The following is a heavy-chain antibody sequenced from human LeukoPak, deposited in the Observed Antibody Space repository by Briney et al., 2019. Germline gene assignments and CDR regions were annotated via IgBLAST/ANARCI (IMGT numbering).Heavy chain of an antibody. CDR1: GGSFSGSY. J-gene: IGHJ4*02. CDR3: ARANYYDGDY. D-gene: IGHD3-22*01. Sequence: SETLSLTCDDYGGSFSGSYWSWIRQPPGKGLEWIGEINHDGTTYCNPSLKSRVTISVDTSKNQFFLKLSSVTAADTAVYYCARANYYDGDYWGQGTLVTVSS. V-gene: IGHV4-34*01. CDR2: INHDGTT.